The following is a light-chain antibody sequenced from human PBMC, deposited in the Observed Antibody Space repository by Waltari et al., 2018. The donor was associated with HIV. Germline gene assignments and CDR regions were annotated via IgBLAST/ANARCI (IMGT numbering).Light chain of an antibody. Sequence: QSALTQPPSASGSPGQSVTISCTGTSTDVGAYNYVSWYQQHSGEAPKLIIYEVTKRPSGVPDRFSRPKSGNTASLTVSGLQAEDEADFYCSSYAGSTVIFGGGTKLTVL. CDR3: SSYAGSTVI. CDR2: EVT. V-gene: IGLV2-8*01. J-gene: IGLJ2*01. CDR1: STDVGAYNY.